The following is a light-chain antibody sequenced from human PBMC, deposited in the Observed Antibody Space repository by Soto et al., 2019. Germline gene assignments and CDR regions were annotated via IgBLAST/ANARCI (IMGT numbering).Light chain of an antibody. CDR2: GTS. Sequence: EIAMTQSPATPSVSPGERATLSCRASQRISISYLSWYQQRPGQAPSLLIYGTSSRATGIPDRFSGSGSGTDFTLTISRLEPEDFAVYYCQQYGGSPWTFGQGTKVDIK. V-gene: IGKV3-20*01. CDR3: QQYGGSPWT. CDR1: QRISISY. J-gene: IGKJ1*01.